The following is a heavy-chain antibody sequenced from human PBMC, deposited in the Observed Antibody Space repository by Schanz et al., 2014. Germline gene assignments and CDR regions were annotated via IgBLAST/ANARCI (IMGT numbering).Heavy chain of an antibody. CDR2: INSDGSTT. V-gene: IGHV3-74*01. CDR3: ARPLGPNYYYYGLDV. Sequence: EVQLVESGGGFVQPGGSLRLSCAASGFTFSDSWMHWVRQAPGKGLVWVSRINSDGSTTIYADSVKGRFTISRDNAKNTLYLQMNSLRAEDTAVYYCARPLGPNYYYYGLDVWGQGTTVTVSS. CDR1: GFTFSDSW. J-gene: IGHJ6*02.